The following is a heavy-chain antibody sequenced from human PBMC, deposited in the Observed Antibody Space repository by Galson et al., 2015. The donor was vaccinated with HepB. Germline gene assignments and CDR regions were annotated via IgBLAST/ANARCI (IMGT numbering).Heavy chain of an antibody. D-gene: IGHD1-1*01. Sequence: ETLSLTCTVSGGSIFGSDYYWGWIRQPPGKGLEWIGSIYHSGNTYSNPSLKSRLTMSVDKSKKQFSLRLKSVTAADTATYYCARHTYKNGWNPPPNYWGQGVLVTVSS. CDR2: IYHSGNT. CDR3: ARHTYKNGWNPPPNY. J-gene: IGHJ4*02. CDR1: GGSIFGSDYY. V-gene: IGHV4-39*01.